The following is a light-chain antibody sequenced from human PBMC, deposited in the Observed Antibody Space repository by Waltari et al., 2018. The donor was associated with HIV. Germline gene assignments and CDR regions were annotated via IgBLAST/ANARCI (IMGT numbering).Light chain of an antibody. CDR2: AAS. Sequence: DIQMTQSPSSLSASVGDRVTITCRASQGISNYLAWYQQKPGKVPKLLIYAASTLQSGVPSRFSGSGSETDFTLTISSLQPEEVATYYWQKYNSAAVTFGAGTKVDIK. J-gene: IGKJ3*01. CDR3: QKYNSAAVT. V-gene: IGKV1-27*01. CDR1: QGISNY.